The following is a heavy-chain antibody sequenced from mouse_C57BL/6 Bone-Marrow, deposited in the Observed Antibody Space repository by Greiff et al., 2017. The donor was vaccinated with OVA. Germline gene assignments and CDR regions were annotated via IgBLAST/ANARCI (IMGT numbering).Heavy chain of an antibody. CDR1: GFSLTSYG. CDR2: IWGVGST. V-gene: IGHV2-6*01. D-gene: IGHD3-3*01. J-gene: IGHJ4*01. CDR3: ALDGGGTRGYAMDY. Sequence: VKLVESGPGLVAPSQSLSITCTVSGFSLTSYGVDWVRQSPGKGLEWLGVIWGVGSTNYNSALKSRLSISKDNSKSQVFLKMNSLQTDDTAMYYCALDGGGTRGYAMDYWGQGTSVTVSS.